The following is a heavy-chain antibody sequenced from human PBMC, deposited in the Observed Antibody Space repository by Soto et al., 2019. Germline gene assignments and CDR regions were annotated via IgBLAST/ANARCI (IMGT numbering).Heavy chain of an antibody. CDR1: GFTSSNYA. D-gene: IGHD6-13*01. CDR2: ISGSGGST. V-gene: IGHV3-23*01. Sequence: GGSLRLSCAASGFTSSNYAMSWVRQAPGKGLEWVSTISGSGGSTYYADSVKGRFTISRDNSKNTLYLQMNSLRAEDTAVYYCAKDSGGRTSWYGVGFDPWGQGTLVTVSS. CDR3: AKDSGGRTSWYGVGFDP. J-gene: IGHJ5*02.